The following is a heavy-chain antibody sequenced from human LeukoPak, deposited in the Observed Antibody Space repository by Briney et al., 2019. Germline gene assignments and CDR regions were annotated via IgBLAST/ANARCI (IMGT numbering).Heavy chain of an antibody. CDR1: GSPFSSYA. D-gene: IGHD6-19*01. V-gene: IGHV3-23*01. J-gene: IGHJ4*02. Sequence: GGSLRLSCAVSGSPFSSYAMTWVRQGPGKGLEWVSGISNSGGSTYYADSMRGRFTISRDNSKNTLYLQMNSLRPEDTAVYYCAKDLRMVAVSTNRDYWGQGTLVTVSS. CDR2: ISNSGGST. CDR3: AKDLRMVAVSTNRDY.